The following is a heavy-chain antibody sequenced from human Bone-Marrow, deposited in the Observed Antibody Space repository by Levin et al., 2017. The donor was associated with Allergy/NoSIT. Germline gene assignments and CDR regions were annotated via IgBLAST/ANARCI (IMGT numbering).Heavy chain of an antibody. CDR1: GFTFSSYR. CDR3: ARVGFYCSGGSCYFPFYYYGMDV. D-gene: IGHD2-15*01. Sequence: GASVKVSCAASGFTFSSYRMNWVRQAPGKGLEWVSSISSSSSYIYYADSVKGRFTISRDNAKNSLYLQMNSLRAEDTAVYYCARVGFYCSGGSCYFPFYYYGMDVWGQGTTVTVSS. J-gene: IGHJ6*02. V-gene: IGHV3-21*01. CDR2: ISSSSSYI.